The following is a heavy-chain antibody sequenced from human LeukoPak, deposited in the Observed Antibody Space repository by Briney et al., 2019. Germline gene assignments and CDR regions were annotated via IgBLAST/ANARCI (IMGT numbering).Heavy chain of an antibody. CDR2: IHPNNGDT. V-gene: IGHV1-2*06. J-gene: IGHJ4*02. D-gene: IGHD1-26*01. CDR3: ARDYSGSYTH. CDR1: GYTFTDYY. Sequence: ASVKVSCKASGYTFTDYYIHWVRQAPGQGLEWMGLIHPNNGDTYFAQKFRGRVTMTRDTSISKTYMELNRLTSDDTAVYYCARDYSGSYTHWAQGTLVTISS.